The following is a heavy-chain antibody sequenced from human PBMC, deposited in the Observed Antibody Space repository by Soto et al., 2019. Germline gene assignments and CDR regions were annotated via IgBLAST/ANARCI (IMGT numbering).Heavy chain of an antibody. V-gene: IGHV3-15*07. D-gene: IGHD3-3*01. CDR3: TTGDYDFWSGNHQDFDY. CDR1: GFTFSNAW. CDR2: IKSKTDGGTT. J-gene: IGHJ4*02. Sequence: GGSLRLSCAASGFTFSNAWMNWVRQAPGKGLEWVGRIKSKTDGGTTDYAAPVKGRFTISRDDSKNTLYLQMNSLKTEDTAVYYCTTGDYDFWSGNHQDFDYWGQGTLVTVSS.